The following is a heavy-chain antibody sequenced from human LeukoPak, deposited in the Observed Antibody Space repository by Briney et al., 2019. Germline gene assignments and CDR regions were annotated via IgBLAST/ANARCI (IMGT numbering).Heavy chain of an antibody. CDR2: IKQDGSEK. V-gene: IGHV3-7*03. Sequence: GGSLRLSCAASGFTFSSYWMSWVRQAPGKGLEWVANIKQDGSEKYYVDSVKGRFTISRDNSKNTLYLQMNSLRAEDTAVYYCAKDERQLDAFDIWGQGTMVTVSS. J-gene: IGHJ3*02. CDR3: AKDERQLDAFDI. CDR1: GFTFSSYW. D-gene: IGHD6-13*01.